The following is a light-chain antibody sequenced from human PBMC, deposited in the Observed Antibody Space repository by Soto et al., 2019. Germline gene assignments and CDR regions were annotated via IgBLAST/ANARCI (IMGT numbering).Light chain of an antibody. CDR2: LNSDGSH. J-gene: IGLJ3*02. Sequence: QTVVTQSPSASASLGASVKLTCTLSSGHSSYAIAWHQQQPEKGPRYLMKLNSDGSHSKGDGIPDRFSGSSSGAERYLTXXXXQSEDEADYYCQTWGTGIPWVFGGGTKLTVL. CDR3: QTWGTGIPWV. V-gene: IGLV4-69*01. CDR1: SGHSSYA.